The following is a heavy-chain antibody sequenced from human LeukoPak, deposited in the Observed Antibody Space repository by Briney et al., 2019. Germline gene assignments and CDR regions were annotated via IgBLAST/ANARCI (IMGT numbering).Heavy chain of an antibody. CDR1: GGSISSSSYY. J-gene: IGHJ4*02. Sequence: ETLSLTCTVSGGSISSSSYYWGWIRQPPGKGLEWVANIKQDGSEKYYVDSVKGRFTISRDNAKNSLYLQMNSLRTDDTGVYYCARDRGAARPNDYWGQGTLVAVSS. D-gene: IGHD6-6*01. V-gene: IGHV3-7*03. CDR3: ARDRGAARPNDY. CDR2: IKQDGSEK.